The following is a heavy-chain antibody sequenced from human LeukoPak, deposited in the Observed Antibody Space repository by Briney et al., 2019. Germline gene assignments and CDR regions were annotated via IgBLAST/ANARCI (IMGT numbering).Heavy chain of an antibody. CDR3: ARSPKRSYDYVWGDIPPYDAFDI. CDR1: GGSISSYY. Sequence: PSETLSLTCTVSGGSISSYYWSWIRQPPGKGLEWIGYIYYSGSTNYNPSLKSRVTISVDTSKNQFSLKLSSVTAADTAVYYCARSPKRSYDYVWGDIPPYDAFDIWGQGTMVTVSS. V-gene: IGHV4-59*01. J-gene: IGHJ3*02. D-gene: IGHD3-16*01. CDR2: IYYSGST.